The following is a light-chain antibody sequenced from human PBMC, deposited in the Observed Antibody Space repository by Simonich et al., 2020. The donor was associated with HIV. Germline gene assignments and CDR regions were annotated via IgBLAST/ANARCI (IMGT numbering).Light chain of an antibody. Sequence: EIVMTQTPLSLSITPGEQASSSCRSSQSLLHSDGYTYLYWFLQKAKPASTLLIYEVSNRFSGVPDRFSGSGSGTDFTLKISRVEAEDVGVYYCMQGTHWPALTFGGGTKVEIK. V-gene: IGKV2D-26*01. CDR1: QSLLHSDGYTY. CDR3: MQGTHWPALT. CDR2: EVS. J-gene: IGKJ4*01.